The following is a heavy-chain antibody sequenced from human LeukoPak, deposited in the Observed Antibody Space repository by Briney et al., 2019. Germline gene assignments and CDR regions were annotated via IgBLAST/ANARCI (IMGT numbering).Heavy chain of an antibody. V-gene: IGHV4-59*01. J-gene: IGHJ6*03. D-gene: IGHD6-13*01. CDR3: ARVGEQLALYYMDV. CDR1: GGSISSYY. CDR2: IYYSGST. Sequence: PWETLSLTCTVSGGSISSYYWSWIRQPPGKGLEWIGYIYYSGSTNYNPSLKSRVTISVDTSKNQFSLKLSSVTAADTAVYYCARVGEQLALYYMDVWGKGTTVTVSS.